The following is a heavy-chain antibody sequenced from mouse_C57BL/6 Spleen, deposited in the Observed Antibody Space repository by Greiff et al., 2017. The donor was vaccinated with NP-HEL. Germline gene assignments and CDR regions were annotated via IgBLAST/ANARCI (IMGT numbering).Heavy chain of an antibody. J-gene: IGHJ1*03. Sequence: QVQLQQPGAELVRPGSSVKLSCKASGYTFTSYWMHWVKQRPIQGLEWIGNIDPSDSETHYNQKFKDKATLTVDKSSSTAYMQLSSLTSEDSAVYYCARSRGYGYDGGYFDVWGTGTTVTVSS. V-gene: IGHV1-52*01. CDR1: GYTFTSYW. CDR2: IDPSDSET. CDR3: ARSRGYGYDGGYFDV. D-gene: IGHD2-2*01.